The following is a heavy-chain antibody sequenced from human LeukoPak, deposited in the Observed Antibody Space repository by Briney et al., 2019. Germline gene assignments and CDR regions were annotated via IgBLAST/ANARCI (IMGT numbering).Heavy chain of an antibody. CDR2: INTNTGNP. V-gene: IGHV7-4-1*02. CDR1: GGTFSSYA. CDR3: ARGKDSSSWYTNWFDP. J-gene: IGHJ5*02. D-gene: IGHD6-13*01. Sequence: ASVKVSCKASGGTFSSYAMNWVRQAPGQGLEWMGWINTNTGNPTYAQGFTGRFVFSLDTSVSTAYLQISSLKAEDTAVYYCARGKDSSSWYTNWFDPWGQGTLVTVSS.